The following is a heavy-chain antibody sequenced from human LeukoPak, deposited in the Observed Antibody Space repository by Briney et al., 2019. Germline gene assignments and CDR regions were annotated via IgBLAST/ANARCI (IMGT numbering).Heavy chain of an antibody. V-gene: IGHV3-53*01. CDR2: IYSGGDT. CDR1: GFTDSRNY. CDR3: ARSPPASPFDY. Sequence: PGGSLRLSCAASGFTDSRNYMSWVRQAPGKGLEWVSVIYSGGDTYYADSVKGRFTISRDISKNTLYLQINSLRAEDTAFYYCARSPPASPFDYWGQGTLVTVSS. D-gene: IGHD2-2*01. J-gene: IGHJ4*02.